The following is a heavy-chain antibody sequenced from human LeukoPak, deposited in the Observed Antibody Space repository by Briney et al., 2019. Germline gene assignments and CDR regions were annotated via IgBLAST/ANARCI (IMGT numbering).Heavy chain of an antibody. Sequence: GGSLRLSCAASGITVNSNYMSWVRQAPGKGLEWVSVIYDDGNTYYADSVRGRFTISRDISKNTVSLQMDSLRAEDTAVYYCARMFGYCTSIGCFPGIVSKKFDSWGQGTVVIVSS. D-gene: IGHD2-2*03. CDR3: ARMFGYCTSIGCFPGIVSKKFDS. CDR2: IYDDGNT. J-gene: IGHJ5*01. CDR1: GITVNSNY. V-gene: IGHV3-53*01.